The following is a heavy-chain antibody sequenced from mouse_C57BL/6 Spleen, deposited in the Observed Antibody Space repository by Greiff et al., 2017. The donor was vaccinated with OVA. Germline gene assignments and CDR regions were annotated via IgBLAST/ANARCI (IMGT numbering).Heavy chain of an antibody. CDR2: IDPNSGGT. CDR1: GYTFTSYW. V-gene: IGHV1-72*01. CDR3: ARNTGRGYDRDGWYFDV. J-gene: IGHJ1*03. Sequence: QVQLQQPGAELVKPGASVKLSCKASGYTFTSYWMHWVKQRPGRGLEWIGRIDPNSGGTKYNEKFQSKATLTVDTPSSTAYMQLSSLTSEDTAGYYCARNTGRGYDRDGWYFDVWGTGPTATVSS. D-gene: IGHD2-3*01.